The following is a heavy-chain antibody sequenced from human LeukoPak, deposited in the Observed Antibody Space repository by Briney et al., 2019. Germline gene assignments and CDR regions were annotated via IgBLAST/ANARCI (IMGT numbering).Heavy chain of an antibody. V-gene: IGHV3-15*01. Sequence: GGSLRLSCAASGFTFSNAWMTWVRQVPGKGLEWVGLIRSKREGGTTDYAAPMKGRFSISRDDSKNILYLEMNSLKTEDTALYYCTTDWGSGTYYKRAFDIWGQGTMVTVSS. CDR1: GFTFSNAW. D-gene: IGHD3-10*01. CDR3: TTDWGSGTYYKRAFDI. J-gene: IGHJ3*02. CDR2: IRSKREGGTT.